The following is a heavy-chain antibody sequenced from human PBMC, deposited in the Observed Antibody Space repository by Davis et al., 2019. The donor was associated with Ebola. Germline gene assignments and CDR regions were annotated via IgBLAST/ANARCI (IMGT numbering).Heavy chain of an antibody. CDR1: GDSLINYY. J-gene: IGHJ5*02. Sequence: MPSETLSLTCTVYGDSLINYYWTWVRQPPGKGLEWIGYIYSSGATSFHPSLRNRLNMSIDTSRNEFSLRLPSVTDADTAVYYCARDGGAPRNWLDPWGQGTLVTVSS. D-gene: IGHD3-16*01. V-gene: IGHV4-59*01. CDR3: ARDGGAPRNWLDP. CDR2: IYSSGAT.